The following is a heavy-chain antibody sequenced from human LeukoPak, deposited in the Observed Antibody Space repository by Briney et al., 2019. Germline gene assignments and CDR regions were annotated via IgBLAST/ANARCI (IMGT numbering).Heavy chain of an antibody. V-gene: IGHV4-59*11. Sequence: SETLSLTCNVSGESISSHYWSWTRQSPGKGLEWIGYITNSGTTKFNPSLKSRVTISRDTSKNQISLRLSSVTAADTAVFFCARFVGVRGSMEYYYYYMDVWGRGTTVTVSS. D-gene: IGHD2/OR15-2a*01. CDR2: ITNSGTT. CDR3: ARFVGVRGSMEYYYYYMDV. CDR1: GESISSHY. J-gene: IGHJ6*03.